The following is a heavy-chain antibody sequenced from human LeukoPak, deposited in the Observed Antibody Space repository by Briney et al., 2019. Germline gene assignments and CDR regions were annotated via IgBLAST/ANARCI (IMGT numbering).Heavy chain of an antibody. V-gene: IGHV4-31*03. J-gene: IGHJ4*02. Sequence: PSETLSLTCTVSGGSISSGGYYWSWIRQHPGKGLEWIGYIYYSGSTYYNPSLKSRVIISADTSKNQFSLKLSSVTAADTAVYYCASSGSYRFDYWGQGTLVTVSS. CDR2: IYYSGST. D-gene: IGHD1-26*01. CDR3: ASSGSYRFDY. CDR1: GGSISSGGYY.